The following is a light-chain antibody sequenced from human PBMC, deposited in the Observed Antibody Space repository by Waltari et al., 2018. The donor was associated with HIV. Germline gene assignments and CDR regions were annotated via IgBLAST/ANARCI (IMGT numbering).Light chain of an antibody. J-gene: IGLJ1*01. V-gene: IGLV2-11*01. CDR2: DVT. CDR3: CSYAASYIYV. Sequence: QSALTQPRSVSGSPGQSVTISCAGSSSDVGRYDYVSWYQQLPGNAPKVLIYDVTKRPSGVPDRFSCSKSGNTAFLTISGLQAEDEADYYCCSYAASYIYVFGVGTKVTVL. CDR1: SSDVGRYDY.